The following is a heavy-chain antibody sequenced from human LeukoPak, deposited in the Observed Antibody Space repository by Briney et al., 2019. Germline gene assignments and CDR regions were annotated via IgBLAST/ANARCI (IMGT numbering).Heavy chain of an antibody. D-gene: IGHD3-10*01. Sequence: GGSLRLSCAASGFTFSDYYMSWIRQAPGEGLEWVSYISSSSSYTNYADSVKGRFTISRDNAKNSLYLQMNSLRAEDTAVYYCARDHRPDYGSGSYFDYWGQGTLVTVSS. V-gene: IGHV3-11*06. J-gene: IGHJ4*02. CDR2: ISSSSSYT. CDR3: ARDHRPDYGSGSYFDY. CDR1: GFTFSDYY.